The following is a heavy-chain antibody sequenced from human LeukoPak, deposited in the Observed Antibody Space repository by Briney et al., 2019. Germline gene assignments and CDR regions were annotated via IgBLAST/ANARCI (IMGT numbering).Heavy chain of an antibody. J-gene: IGHJ4*02. CDR1: GVTFSDSA. CDR2: IRGKNYNYAT. CDR3: IRHASEAESSSGD. Sequence: GGSLRLSCAASGVTFSDSAIHWVRQASGKGLEWVGRIRGKNYNYATAYAASVKGRFTISRDDSQNRAYLQMNSLKIEDTAVYYCIRHASEAESSSGDCGQGTLVTVSS. V-gene: IGHV3-73*01. D-gene: IGHD6-25*01.